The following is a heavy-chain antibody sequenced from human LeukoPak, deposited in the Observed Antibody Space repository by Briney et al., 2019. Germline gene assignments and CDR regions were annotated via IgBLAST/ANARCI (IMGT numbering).Heavy chain of an antibody. V-gene: IGHV1-46*01. CDR2: INPSGGST. Sequence: RASVKVSCKASGYTFTSYYMHWVRQAPGQGLEWMGIINPSGGSTSYAQKFQGRVTMTRDMSTSTVYMELSSLRSEDTAVYYCARDRRGSSWSIVEYYFDYWGQGILVTVSS. J-gene: IGHJ4*02. CDR3: ARDRRGSSWSIVEYYFDY. CDR1: GYTFTSYY. D-gene: IGHD6-13*01.